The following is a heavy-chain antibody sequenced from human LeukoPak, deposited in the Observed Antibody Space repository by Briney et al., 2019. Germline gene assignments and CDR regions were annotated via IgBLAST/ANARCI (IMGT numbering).Heavy chain of an antibody. CDR1: GFTFSTYW. Sequence: GGSLRLSCAASGFTFSTYWMSWVRQAPGKGLEWVAVISYDGSNKYYADSVKGRFTISRDNSKNTLYLQMNSLRAEDTAVYYCAKDRNYYGSGSYYPFEGDYFDYWGQGTLVTVSS. D-gene: IGHD3-10*01. J-gene: IGHJ4*02. V-gene: IGHV3-30*18. CDR3: AKDRNYYGSGSYYPFEGDYFDY. CDR2: ISYDGSNK.